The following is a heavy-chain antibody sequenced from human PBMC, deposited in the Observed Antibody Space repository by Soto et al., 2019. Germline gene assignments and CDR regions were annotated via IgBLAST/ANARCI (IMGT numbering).Heavy chain of an antibody. Sequence: ASVKVSCKASGYSFTTYGIFWVRQAPGQGLEWMGWISPYNGKTNYAQNLQGRVSMTTDTSTTTAYMELRSLRSDDTAVFYCARPYDSSQSPRFDYWGQGTLVTVSS. V-gene: IGHV1-18*01. CDR1: GYSFTTYG. J-gene: IGHJ4*02. D-gene: IGHD3-22*01. CDR3: ARPYDSSQSPRFDY. CDR2: ISPYNGKT.